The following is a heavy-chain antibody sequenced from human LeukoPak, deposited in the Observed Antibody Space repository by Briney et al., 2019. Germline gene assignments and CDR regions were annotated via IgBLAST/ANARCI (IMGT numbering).Heavy chain of an antibody. CDR1: GFTFSSYS. CDR3: ARSSPHCSSTSCYNDAFDI. J-gene: IGHJ3*02. V-gene: IGHV3-21*01. Sequence: GGSLRLSCAASGFTFSSYSMNWVRQAPGKGLEWVSSISSSSSYIYYADSVKGRFTISRDNAKNSLYLQMNSLKAEDTAVYYCARSSPHCSSTSCYNDAFDIWGQGTMVTVSS. CDR2: ISSSSSYI. D-gene: IGHD2-2*02.